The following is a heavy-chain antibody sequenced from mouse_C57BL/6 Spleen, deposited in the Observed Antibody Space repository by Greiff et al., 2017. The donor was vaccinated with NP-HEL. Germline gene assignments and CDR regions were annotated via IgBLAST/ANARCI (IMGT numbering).Heavy chain of an antibody. CDR3: AICLRDYYAMDY. J-gene: IGHJ4*01. D-gene: IGHD1-1*01. V-gene: IGHV1-74*01. CDR1: GYTFTSYW. CDR2: IHPSDSDT. Sequence: QVHVKQSGAELVKPGASVKVSCKASGYTFTSYWMHWVKQRPGQGLEWIGRIHPSDSDTNYNQKFKGKATLTVDKSSSTAYMQLSSLTSEDSAVYYCAICLRDYYAMDYWGQGTSVTVSS.